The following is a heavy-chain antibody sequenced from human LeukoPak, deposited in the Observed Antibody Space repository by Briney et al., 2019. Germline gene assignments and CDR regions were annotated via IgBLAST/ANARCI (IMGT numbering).Heavy chain of an antibody. CDR1: GGSISSYY. J-gene: IGHJ4*02. CDR2: IYTSGST. V-gene: IGHV4-4*07. CDR3: ARRASSGWYFDY. D-gene: IGHD6-19*01. Sequence: SETLSLTCNVSGGSISSYYWSWIRQPAGKGLEWIGRIYTSGSTNYNPSLKSRVTMSVDTSKNQFSLKLSSVTAADTAVYYCARRASSGWYFDYWGQGTLVTVSS.